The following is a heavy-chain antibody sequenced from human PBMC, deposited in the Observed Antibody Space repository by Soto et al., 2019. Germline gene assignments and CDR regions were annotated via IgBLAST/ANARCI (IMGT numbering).Heavy chain of an antibody. D-gene: IGHD1-26*01. CDR1: GYTFTTYA. CDR3: GRSVVGATGEILYNAMDV. J-gene: IGHJ6*02. Sequence: QVQLVQSGAEVKKPGASVKASCKASGYTFTTYALHWVRQAPGQRPEWMGWINPASGHTKYSKKFQDRDTITRDTSASTGYMELSSLRSEDTAVYYCGRSVVGATGEILYNAMDVWGQGTTVTVSS. V-gene: IGHV1-3*01. CDR2: INPASGHT.